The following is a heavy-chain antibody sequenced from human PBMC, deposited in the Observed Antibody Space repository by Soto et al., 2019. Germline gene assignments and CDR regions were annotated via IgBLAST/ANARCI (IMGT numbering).Heavy chain of an antibody. CDR2: IDPSDSYT. CDR3: ARRPIAARHVRYYGMDV. D-gene: IGHD6-6*01. CDR1: GYSFTSYW. V-gene: IGHV5-10-1*01. Sequence: PGESLKISCKGSGYSFTSYWISWVRQMPGKGLEWMGRIDPSDSYTNYSPSFQGHVTISADKSISTAYLQWSSLKASDTAMYYCARRPIAARHVRYYGMDVWGQGTTVTVSS. J-gene: IGHJ6*02.